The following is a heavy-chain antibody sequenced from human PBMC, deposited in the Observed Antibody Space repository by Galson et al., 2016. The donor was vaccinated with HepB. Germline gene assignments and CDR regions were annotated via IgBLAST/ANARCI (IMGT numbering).Heavy chain of an antibody. CDR2: IYYSGST. J-gene: IGHJ4*02. CDR3: ARQNYDYVWRSKTPPYFFDF. CDR1: GGSVTISSYY. V-gene: IGHV4-39*01. Sequence: SETLSLTCTVSGGSVTISSYYWGWVRQPPGKGLEWIGNIYYSGSTYYNPSLKSRVTISVDTSKAQFSPKLTSVTAADSAVYYCARQNYDYVWRSKTPPYFFDFWGPGTRVAVSS. D-gene: IGHD3-16*01.